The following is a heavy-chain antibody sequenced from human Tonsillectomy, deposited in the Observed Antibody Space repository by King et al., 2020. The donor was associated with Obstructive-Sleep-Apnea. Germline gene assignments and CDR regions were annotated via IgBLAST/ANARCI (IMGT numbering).Heavy chain of an antibody. CDR3: AKSQWEELDAFDI. D-gene: IGHD1-26*01. J-gene: IGHJ3*02. Sequence: VQLVESVGGLVQPGGSLRLSCAASGFTFSSYAMSWARQAPGKGLEWVSTISSSGGSTYYADSVKGRFTISRDNSKNTLYLQMNSLRAEDTAVYYCAKSQWEELDAFDIWGQGTMVTVSS. CDR2: ISSSGGST. CDR1: GFTFSSYA. V-gene: IGHV3-23*04.